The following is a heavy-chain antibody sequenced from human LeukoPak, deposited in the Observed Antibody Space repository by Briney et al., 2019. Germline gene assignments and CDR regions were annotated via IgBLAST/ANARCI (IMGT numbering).Heavy chain of an antibody. D-gene: IGHD3-3*01. J-gene: IGHJ4*02. CDR1: GGSISSGSYY. CDR3: ARESSLLRSTDY. Sequence: SETLSLTCTVSGGSISSGSYYWSWIRQPAGKGLQWIGRIYTSGSTNYNPSLKSRVIISVDTSKNQFSLKLSSVTAADTAVYYCARESSLLRSTDYWGQGTLVTVSS. V-gene: IGHV4-61*02. CDR2: IYTSGST.